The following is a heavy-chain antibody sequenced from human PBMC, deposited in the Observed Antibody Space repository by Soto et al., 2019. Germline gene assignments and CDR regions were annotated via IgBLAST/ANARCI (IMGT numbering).Heavy chain of an antibody. CDR2: ISSSSSTI. CDR3: ARSTYYDFWSGPEGFDY. J-gene: IGHJ4*02. Sequence: GGSLRLSCAASGFTFSSYSMNWVRQAPGKGLEWVSYISSSSSTIYYADSVKGRFTISRDNAKNSLYLQMNSLRAEDTAVYYCARSTYYDFWSGPEGFDYWGQGTLVTVSS. V-gene: IGHV3-48*01. D-gene: IGHD3-3*01. CDR1: GFTFSSYS.